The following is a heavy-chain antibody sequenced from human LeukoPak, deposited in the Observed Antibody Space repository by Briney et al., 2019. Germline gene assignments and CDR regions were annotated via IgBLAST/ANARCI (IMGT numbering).Heavy chain of an antibody. J-gene: IGHJ5*02. D-gene: IGHD2-21*01. V-gene: IGHV1-2*02. CDR3: ARADRLDGAPYLIGP. CDR1: GYTFTDYY. CDR2: INPNSGGT. Sequence: ASVKVSCKTSGYTFTDYYLHWVRQAPGQGLEWMGWINPNSGGTSSAQKFQGRFTMTRDTSTTTVYMEVAWLTSEDTAIYYCARADRLDGAPYLIGPWGQGTLVTVSS.